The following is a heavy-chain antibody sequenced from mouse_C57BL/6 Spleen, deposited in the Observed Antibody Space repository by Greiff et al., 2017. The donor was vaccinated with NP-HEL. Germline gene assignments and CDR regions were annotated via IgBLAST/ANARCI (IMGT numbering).Heavy chain of an antibody. CDR2: IHPNSGST. CDR1: GYTFTSYW. V-gene: IGHV1-64*01. Sequence: QVQLKQSGAELVKPGASVKLSCKASGYTFTSYWMHWVKQRPGQGLEWIGMIHPNSGSTNYNEKFKSKATLTVDKSSSTAYMQLSSLTSEDSAVYYCARGGDYWYFDVWGTGTTVTVSS. J-gene: IGHJ1*03. CDR3: ARGGDYWYFDV.